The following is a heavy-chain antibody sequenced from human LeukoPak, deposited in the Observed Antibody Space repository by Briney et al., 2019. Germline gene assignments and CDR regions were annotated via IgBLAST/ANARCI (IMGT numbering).Heavy chain of an antibody. CDR1: GGSISSYY. CDR2: IYYSGST. D-gene: IGHD4-17*01. V-gene: IGHV4-59*12. J-gene: IGHJ6*02. Sequence: SETLSLTCTVSGGSISSYYWSWIRQPPGKGLEWIGYIYYSGSTNYNPSLKSRVTISVDTSKNQFSLKLSSVTAADTAVYYCARESYGDYSYYYYGMDVWGQGTTVTVSS. CDR3: ARESYGDYSYYYYGMDV.